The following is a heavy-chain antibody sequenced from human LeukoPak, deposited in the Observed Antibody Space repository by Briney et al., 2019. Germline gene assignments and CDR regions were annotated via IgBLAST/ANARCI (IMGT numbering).Heavy chain of an antibody. D-gene: IGHD6-6*01. Sequence: SETLSLTCTVSGGSISSSSYYWGWIRQPPGKGLEWIGSIYYSGSTYYNPSLKSRVTISVDTSKNQFSLKLSSVTAADTAVYYCARHRPTEYSSTSYNWFDPWGQGTLVTVSS. CDR2: IYYSGST. CDR1: GGSISSSSYY. J-gene: IGHJ5*02. CDR3: ARHRPTEYSSTSYNWFDP. V-gene: IGHV4-39*01.